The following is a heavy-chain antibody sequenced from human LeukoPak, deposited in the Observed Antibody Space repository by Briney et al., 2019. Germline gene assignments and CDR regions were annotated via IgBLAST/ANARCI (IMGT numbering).Heavy chain of an antibody. V-gene: IGHV4-38-2*02. CDR1: GYSISSGYY. CDR3: AREHYNWNSVDWFDP. CDR2: IYHSGST. J-gene: IGHJ5*02. Sequence: SETLSLTGTVSGYSISSGYYWCWIRRPPGKGLEWIGSIYHSGSTYYNPSLKCRVTISVDTSKNQFYLKLSSVTAADTAVYYCAREHYNWNSVDWFDPWGQGTLVTVSS. D-gene: IGHD1-7*01.